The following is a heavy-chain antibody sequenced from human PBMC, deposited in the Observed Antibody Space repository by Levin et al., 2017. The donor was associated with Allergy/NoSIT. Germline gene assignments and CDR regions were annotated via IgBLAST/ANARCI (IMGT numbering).Heavy chain of an antibody. V-gene: IGHV1-8*01. CDR1: GYTFTSYD. D-gene: IGHD5-18*01. J-gene: IGHJ3*02. CDR2: MNPNSGNT. CDR3: AIGPGYSYVDAFDI. Sequence: GESLKISCKASGYTFTSYDINWVRQATGQGLEWMGWMNPNSGNTGYAQKFQGRVTMTRNTSISTAYMELSSLRSEDTAVYYCAIGPGYSYVDAFDIWGQGTMVTVSS.